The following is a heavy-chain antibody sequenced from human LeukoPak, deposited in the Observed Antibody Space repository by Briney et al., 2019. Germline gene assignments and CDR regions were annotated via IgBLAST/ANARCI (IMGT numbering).Heavy chain of an antibody. CDR2: IYYNGST. V-gene: IGHV4-59*08. CDR3: ARRGNWGSWYYFDY. Sequence: PSETLSLTRTLSGGSISSYYWSWIRQPPGKGLEWSGYIYYNGSTNYNPSLKSRVTISVDTSKNQVSLKLSSVTAADTAVYHCARRGNWGSWYYFDYWGQGTLVTVSS. J-gene: IGHJ4*02. D-gene: IGHD7-27*01. CDR1: GGSISSYY.